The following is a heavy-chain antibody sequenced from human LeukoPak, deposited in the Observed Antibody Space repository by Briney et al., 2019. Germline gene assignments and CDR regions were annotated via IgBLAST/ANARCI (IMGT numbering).Heavy chain of an antibody. CDR2: INPNSGGT. J-gene: IGHJ4*02. D-gene: IGHD5-24*01. Sequence: ASVKVSFKASGCTFTGYYIHWVRQAPGQGLEWMGWINPNSGGTNYSQKFQGRVTMTRDTSISTAYMELSRLRSDDTAFYYCARGHSVTRGAYYFDYWGQGTLVTVSS. CDR1: GCTFTGYY. CDR3: ARGHSVTRGAYYFDY. V-gene: IGHV1-2*02.